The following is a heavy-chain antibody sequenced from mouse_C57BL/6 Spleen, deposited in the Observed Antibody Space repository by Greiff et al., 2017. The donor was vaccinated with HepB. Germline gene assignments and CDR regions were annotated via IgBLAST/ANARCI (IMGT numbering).Heavy chain of an antibody. CDR2: IYPSDSET. CDR1: GYTFTSYW. J-gene: IGHJ4*01. Sequence: QVQLQQPGAELVRPGSSVKLSCKASGYTFTSYWMDWVKQRPGQGLEWIGNIYPSDSETHYNQKFKDKATLTVDKSSSTAYMQLSSLTSEDSAVYYCARGPTAQAYYAMDYWGQGTSVTVSS. CDR3: ARGPTAQAYYAMDY. V-gene: IGHV1-61*01. D-gene: IGHD3-2*02.